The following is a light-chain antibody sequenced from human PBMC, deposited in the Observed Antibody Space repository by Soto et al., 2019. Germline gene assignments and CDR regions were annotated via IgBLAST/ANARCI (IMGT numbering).Light chain of an antibody. CDR3: QQYNSYPWT. J-gene: IGKJ1*01. Sequence: DIQMTQSPSTLSASVGDRVTITCRASQVISSCLAWYQQKPGKVPKLLIFHASNLESGVPSRFSGSGSGTEFTLTISCLQPDDFATYYCQQYNSYPWTFGQGTKVEI. CDR1: QVISSC. V-gene: IGKV1-5*01. CDR2: HAS.